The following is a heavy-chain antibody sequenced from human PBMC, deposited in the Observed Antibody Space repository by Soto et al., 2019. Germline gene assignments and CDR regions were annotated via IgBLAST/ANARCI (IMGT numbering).Heavy chain of an antibody. CDR2: ISGAGGTT. V-gene: IGHV3-23*01. CDR1: VFTFITYS. Sequence: WWSXRLSCKSSVFTFITYSINLVRQAPGKGLDWVASISGAGGTTYYADSVSGRLTVYRDNYKNNMYLEMHNLSAGDTDVYYCEKGVLTDHQIEPWGQGTLV. D-gene: IGHD3-10*01. J-gene: IGHJ5*02. CDR3: EKGVLTDHQIEP.